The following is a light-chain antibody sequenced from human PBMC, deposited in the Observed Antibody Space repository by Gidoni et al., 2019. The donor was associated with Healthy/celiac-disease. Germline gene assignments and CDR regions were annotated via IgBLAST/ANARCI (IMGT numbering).Light chain of an antibody. CDR3: QAWDSSTGGV. CDR1: KLGDKY. J-gene: IGLJ2*01. CDR2: QDS. V-gene: IGLV3-1*01. Sequence: SYELTQPPSVSVSPGQTASITCSGDKLGDKYACWYQQKPGQSPVLAIYQDSKRPSGIPERFAGSNSGNTATLTISGTQAMDGADYYCQAWDSSTGGVFGGGTKLTVL.